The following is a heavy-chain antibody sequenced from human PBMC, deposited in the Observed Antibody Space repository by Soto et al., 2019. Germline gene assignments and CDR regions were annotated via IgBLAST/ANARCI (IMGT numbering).Heavy chain of an antibody. V-gene: IGHV3-53*04. CDR3: ARGRGTSSTIFVVVTDYYYYMDV. CDR1: GFTVSSNY. D-gene: IGHD3-3*01. Sequence: EVQLVESGGGLVQPGGSLRLSCAASGFTVSSNYMSWVRQAPGKGLEWVSVIYSGGSTYYADSVKGRFTIPRHNSKNTLYIQMNSLRAEDTAVYYCARGRGTSSTIFVVVTDYYYYMDVWGKGTTVTVSS. CDR2: IYSGGST. J-gene: IGHJ6*03.